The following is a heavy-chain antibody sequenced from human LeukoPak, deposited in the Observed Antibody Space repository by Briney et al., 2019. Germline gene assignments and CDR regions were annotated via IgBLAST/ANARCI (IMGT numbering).Heavy chain of an antibody. Sequence: GGSLRLSCAASGFTFSSYAMSWVRQAPGKGLEWVSAISGSGGSTYYADSVKGRFTISRDNSKNTLYLQMNSPRAEDTAVYYCAKDRDIVVVPTASGWFDPWGQGTLVTVSS. CDR3: AKDRDIVVVPTASGWFDP. D-gene: IGHD2-2*01. J-gene: IGHJ5*02. CDR1: GFTFSSYA. V-gene: IGHV3-23*01. CDR2: ISGSGGST.